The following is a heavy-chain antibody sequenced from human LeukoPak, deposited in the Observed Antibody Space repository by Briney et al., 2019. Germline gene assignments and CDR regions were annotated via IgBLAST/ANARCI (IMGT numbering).Heavy chain of an antibody. D-gene: IGHD6-19*01. CDR1: GFTFSSYW. V-gene: IGHV3-7*01. CDR3: ARGAQGSY. Sequence: PGGSLRLSCAASGFTFSSYWTSWVRQAPGKGLEWVANIKQDGSETYYVDSEKGRFTISRDNAKNSVYLQMNSLRVEDTGIYYCARGAQGSYWGQGTLVTVSS. CDR2: IKQDGSET. J-gene: IGHJ4*02.